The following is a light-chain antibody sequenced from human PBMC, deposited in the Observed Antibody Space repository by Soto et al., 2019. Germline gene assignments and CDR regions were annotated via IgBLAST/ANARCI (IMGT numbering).Light chain of an antibody. CDR2: KAS. Sequence: DIQMTQSPSTLSGSVGDRVTITCRASQTISSWLDWYQQKPGKAPKLLIYKASTLKSGVPSRFSGSGSGTEFTLTISSLQPDDFATYYCQHYNSYSEAFCQGTKVELE. CDR3: QHYNSYSEA. CDR1: QTISSW. V-gene: IGKV1-5*03. J-gene: IGKJ1*01.